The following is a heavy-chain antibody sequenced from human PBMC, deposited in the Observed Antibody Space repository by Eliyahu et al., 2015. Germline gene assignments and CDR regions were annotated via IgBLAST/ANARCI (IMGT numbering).Heavy chain of an antibody. CDR2: IFSNDEK. V-gene: IGHV2-26*01. D-gene: IGHD5-24*01. CDR3: ARIFFTIKQYWYFDL. CDR1: GFSFTNARIG. Sequence: QVTLKESGPVLVKPTETLTLTCTVSGFSFTNARIGVSWIRQPPGKALEWLAHIFSNDEKSYSTSLKSRLTLSKDTSKSQVVLTMTNMDPVDTATYYCARIFFTIKQYWYFDLWGRGTLVTVSS. J-gene: IGHJ2*01.